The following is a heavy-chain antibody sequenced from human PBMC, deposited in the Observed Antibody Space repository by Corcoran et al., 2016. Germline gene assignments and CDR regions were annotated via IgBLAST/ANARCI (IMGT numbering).Heavy chain of an antibody. D-gene: IGHD4-17*01. CDR1: GGSISSSSYY. CDR2: IYYSGST. V-gene: IGHV4-39*07. Sequence: QLQLQESGPGLVKPSETLSLTCTVSGGSISSSSYYWGWIRQPPGKGLEWIGSIYYSGSTYYNPSLKSRVTISVDPSKNQFSLKLSSVTAADTSVYVCARDLGYGGNSGAGVDPWGQGTLVTVSS. CDR3: ARDLGYGGNSGAGVDP. J-gene: IGHJ5*02.